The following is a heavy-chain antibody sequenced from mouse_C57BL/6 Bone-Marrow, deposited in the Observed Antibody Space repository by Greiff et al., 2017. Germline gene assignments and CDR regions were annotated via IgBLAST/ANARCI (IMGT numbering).Heavy chain of an antibody. CDR3: ASPAHYYGGSHFAY. CDR1: GFTFSSYG. J-gene: IGHJ3*01. CDR2: ISSGGSST. V-gene: IGHV5-6*01. Sequence: EVKVVESGGDLVKPGGSLKLSCAASGFTFSSYGMSWVRQTPDKRLEWVATISSGGSSTYYPDSVKGRFTISRDNAKNTLYLQMSSLKSEDTAVYYLASPAHYYGGSHFAYWGKGTLVTVSA. D-gene: IGHD1-1*01.